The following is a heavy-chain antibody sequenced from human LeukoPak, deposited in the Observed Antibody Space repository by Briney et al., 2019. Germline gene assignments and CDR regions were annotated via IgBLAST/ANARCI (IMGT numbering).Heavy chain of an antibody. CDR1: GYTFTGYY. D-gene: IGHD5-18*01. Sequence: ASVKVSCKASGYTFTGYYMHWVRQAPGQGPEWMGWINPNSGGTNYARKFQGRVTMTRDTSISTAYMELSRLRSDDTAVYYCASSRGYSYNFDYWGQGTLVTVSS. J-gene: IGHJ4*02. CDR3: ASSRGYSYNFDY. V-gene: IGHV1-2*02. CDR2: INPNSGGT.